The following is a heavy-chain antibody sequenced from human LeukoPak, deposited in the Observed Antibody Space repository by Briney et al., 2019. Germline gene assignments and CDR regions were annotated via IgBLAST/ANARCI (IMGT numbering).Heavy chain of an antibody. J-gene: IGHJ6*02. CDR1: GGSISSSSYY. V-gene: IGHV4-39*07. D-gene: IGHD2-2*01. CDR3: ARDAGHQLSRRNYYAMDV. CDR2: IYYSGST. Sequence: SETLSLTCTVSGGSISSSSYYWGWIRQPPGKGLEWIGSIYYSGSTYYNPSLKSRVTISVDTSNSQFSLKVNSVTAADTAVYYCARDAGHQLSRRNYYAMDVWGQGTTVTVSS.